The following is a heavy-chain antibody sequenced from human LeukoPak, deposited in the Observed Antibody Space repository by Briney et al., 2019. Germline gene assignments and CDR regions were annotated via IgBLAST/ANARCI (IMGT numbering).Heavy chain of an antibody. Sequence: ASVKVSCKASGYTFTSYYKHWVRQAPGQGLEWMGIINPRGGSTGYAQKFQGRVTMTRDTSTSTVYMELSSLRSEDTAVYYCARGEIVAVADYWGQGTLVTVSS. J-gene: IGHJ4*02. V-gene: IGHV1-46*01. CDR2: INPRGGST. D-gene: IGHD6-19*01. CDR1: GYTFTSYY. CDR3: ARGEIVAVADY.